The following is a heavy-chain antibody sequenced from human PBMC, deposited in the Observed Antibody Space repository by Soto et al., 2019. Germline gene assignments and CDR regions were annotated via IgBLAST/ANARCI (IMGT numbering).Heavy chain of an antibody. CDR1: GFTVSSNY. Sequence: GGSLRLSCAASGFTVSSNYMSWVRQAPGKGLEWVSVIYSGGSTYYADSVKGRFTISRDNSKNTLYLQMNSLRAEDTAVYYCARSVAARRGEDWLDPWGQETLVTVSS. CDR2: IYSGGST. V-gene: IGHV3-53*01. J-gene: IGHJ5*02. D-gene: IGHD6-6*01. CDR3: ARSVAARRGEDWLDP.